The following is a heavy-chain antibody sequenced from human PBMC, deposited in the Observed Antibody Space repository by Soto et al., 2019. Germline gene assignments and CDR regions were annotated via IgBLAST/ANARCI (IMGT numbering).Heavy chain of an antibody. D-gene: IGHD4-17*01. J-gene: IGHJ4*02. Sequence: SETLSLTCTVSGGSISSYYWSWIRQPPGKGLEWIGYIYYSGSTNYNPSLKSRVTISVDTSKNQFSLKLSSVTAADTAVYYCARVSGTYGDLHFDYWGQGTLVTVSS. CDR2: IYYSGST. CDR1: GGSISSYY. CDR3: ARVSGTYGDLHFDY. V-gene: IGHV4-59*08.